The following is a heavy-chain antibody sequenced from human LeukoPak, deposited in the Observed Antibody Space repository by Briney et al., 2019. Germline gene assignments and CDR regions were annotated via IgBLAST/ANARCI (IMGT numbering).Heavy chain of an antibody. CDR2: ISGSGGST. CDR3: AKDTSPYSWVVDILY. V-gene: IGHV3-23*01. Sequence: GGSLRLSCAASGFTFSSYWMSWVRQAPGKGLEWVSAISGSGGSTYYADSVKGRFTISRDNSKNTLYLQMNSLRAEDTAVYYCAKDTSPYSWVVDILYWGQGTLVTVSS. D-gene: IGHD2-15*01. CDR1: GFTFSSYW. J-gene: IGHJ4*02.